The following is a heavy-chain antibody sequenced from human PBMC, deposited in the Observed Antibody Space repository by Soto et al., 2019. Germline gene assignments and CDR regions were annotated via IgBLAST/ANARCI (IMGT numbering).Heavy chain of an antibody. CDR2: ISTSSGYR. CDR1: GFTFSNYS. Sequence: SGFTFSNYSMNWVRQAPGKGLEWVSSISTSSGYRYYADSVKGRFTISRDNSKNTAYLQMNSLRAEDTAVYYCARGYSYTQPVFDYWGLGTLVTVSS. J-gene: IGHJ4*02. D-gene: IGHD5-18*01. V-gene: IGHV3-21*04. CDR3: ARGYSYTQPVFDY.